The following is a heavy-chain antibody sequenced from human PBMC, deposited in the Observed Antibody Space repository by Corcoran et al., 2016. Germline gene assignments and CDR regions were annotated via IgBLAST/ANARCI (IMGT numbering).Heavy chain of an antibody. J-gene: IGHJ6*02. CDR3: ARGVGDYYYGMDV. CDR1: GYTLTSYH. V-gene: IGHV1-69*01. D-gene: IGHD2-2*01. CDR2: IIPIFGTA. Sequence: QVQLGQSGAEVKKPGASVKVSCKASGYTLTSYHIHWVRQAPGQGLEWMGGIIPIFGTANYAQKFQGRVTITADESTSTAYMELSSLRSEDTAVYYCARGVGDYYYGMDVWGQGTTVTVSS.